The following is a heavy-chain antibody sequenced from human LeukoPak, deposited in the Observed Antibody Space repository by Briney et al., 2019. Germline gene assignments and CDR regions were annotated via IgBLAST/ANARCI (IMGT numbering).Heavy chain of an antibody. J-gene: IGHJ4*02. CDR3: AREGYDSSGYPRLLDY. CDR1: GLTVSSNY. V-gene: IGHV3-53*04. Sequence: GGSLRLSCAASGLTVSSNYITWVRQPPGKGLEWVSVLHAAGGTYYADSVKGRFTISSHISKNTVYVQMNSLRAEDTAVYYCAREGYDSSGYPRLLDYWGQGTLVTVPS. D-gene: IGHD3-22*01. CDR2: LHAAGGT.